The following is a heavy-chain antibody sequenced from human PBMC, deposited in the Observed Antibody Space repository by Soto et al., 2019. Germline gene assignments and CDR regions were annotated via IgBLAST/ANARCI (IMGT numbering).Heavy chain of an antibody. V-gene: IGHV3-23*01. CDR3: AKTRDYDFWSGYGYFDY. D-gene: IGHD3-3*01. J-gene: IGHJ4*02. CDR1: GFTFSTHA. CDR2: ISGSGGST. Sequence: GGSMEPSWPGSGFTFSTHAMTWVCQTPGKGLEWVSAISGSGGSTYYADSVKGRFTISRDNSKNTLYLQMNSLRAEDTAVYYCAKTRDYDFWSGYGYFDYWGQGTLVTVSS.